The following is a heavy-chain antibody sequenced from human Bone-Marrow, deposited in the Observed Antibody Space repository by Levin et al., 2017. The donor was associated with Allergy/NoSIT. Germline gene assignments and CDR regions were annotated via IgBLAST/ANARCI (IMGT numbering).Heavy chain of an antibody. D-gene: IGHD5-12*01. V-gene: IGHV3-74*01. CDR1: GFTFSTYR. J-gene: IGHJ2*01. CDR3: ARDPGYNGHDWYFDL. CDR2: THSDGGGT. Sequence: QPGGSLRLSCVASGFTFSTYRMHWVRQVPGEGLVWVSRTHSDGGGTSYADSVEGRFTISRDNARNTLYLQMNSLRVDDTAVYYCARDPGYNGHDWYFDLWGRGTLVTVSS.